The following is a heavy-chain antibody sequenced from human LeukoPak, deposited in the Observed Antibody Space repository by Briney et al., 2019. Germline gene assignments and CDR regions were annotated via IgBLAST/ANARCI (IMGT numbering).Heavy chain of an antibody. V-gene: IGHV3-53*01. CDR2: IDSGGTT. Sequence: PGGSLRLSCAASGFTVSSNYMSWVRQAPGKGLEWVSVIDSGGTTYYADPVKGRFTISRDNSKNTLYLLMNSLRAEDTAVYYCARDRGERWQQFYEAFDIWGQGTMVTVSS. D-gene: IGHD5-24*01. CDR3: ARDRGERWQQFYEAFDI. J-gene: IGHJ3*02. CDR1: GFTVSSNY.